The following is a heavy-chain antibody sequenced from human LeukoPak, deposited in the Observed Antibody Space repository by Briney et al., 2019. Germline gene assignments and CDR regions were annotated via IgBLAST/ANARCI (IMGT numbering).Heavy chain of an antibody. CDR1: GYTFTSYY. V-gene: IGHV1-46*01. Sequence: GASVKVSCKASGYTFTSYYMHWVRQAPGQGLEWMGIINPSGGSTRYAQKFHGRVTMTTDITTTTANMELRSLRSDDSAVYFCARGVSNGVDYWGQGTLVTVSS. J-gene: IGHJ4*02. CDR3: ARGVSNGVDY. CDR2: INPSGGST. D-gene: IGHD2-8*01.